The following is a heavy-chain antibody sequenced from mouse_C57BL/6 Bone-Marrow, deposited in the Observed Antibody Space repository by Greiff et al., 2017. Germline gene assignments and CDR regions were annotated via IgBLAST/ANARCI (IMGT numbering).Heavy chain of an antibody. CDR1: GYTFTSYW. V-gene: IGHV1-64*01. CDR2: IHPNSGST. J-gene: IGHJ2*01. CDR3: ARAYFDY. Sequence: QVQLQQPGAELVKPGASVKLSCKASGYTFTSYWMHWVKQRPGHGLEWIGLIHPNSGSTNYNEKFKSKATLTVDKSSSTAYMQLSSLTSEDPAVYYCARAYFDYWGQGTTLTVAS.